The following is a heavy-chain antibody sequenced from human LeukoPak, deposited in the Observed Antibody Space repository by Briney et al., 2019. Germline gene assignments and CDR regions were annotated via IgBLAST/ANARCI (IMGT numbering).Heavy chain of an antibody. D-gene: IGHD6-19*01. CDR3: AKGMSGYSSGWYYFDY. Sequence: PGGSLRLSCAASGFTFSSYAMSWVRQAPGKGLEGVSAISGSGGSTYYADSVKGRFTISRDNSKNTLYLQMNSLRAEDTAVYYCAKGMSGYSSGWYYFDYWGQGTLVTVSS. CDR1: GFTFSSYA. V-gene: IGHV3-23*01. J-gene: IGHJ4*02. CDR2: ISGSGGST.